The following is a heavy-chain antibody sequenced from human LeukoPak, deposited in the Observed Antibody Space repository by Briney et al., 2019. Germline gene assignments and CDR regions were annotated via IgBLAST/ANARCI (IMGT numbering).Heavy chain of an antibody. CDR2: ISAYKGNT. Sequence: ASVKVSCKASGYIFNSHGISWVRQAPGQGLEWMGWISAYKGNTNYAQKLQDRVTMTTDTSTSTAYMELRSLRSDDTAVYYCAIRRRTGVLRSSGPTYYFDYWGQGTLVTVSS. J-gene: IGHJ4*02. CDR1: GYIFNSHG. CDR3: AIRRRTGVLRSSGPTYYFDY. D-gene: IGHD3-3*01. V-gene: IGHV1-18*01.